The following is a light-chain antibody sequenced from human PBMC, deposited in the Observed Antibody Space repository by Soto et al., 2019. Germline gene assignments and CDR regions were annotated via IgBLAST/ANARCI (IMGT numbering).Light chain of an antibody. Sequence: DIVLTQSPGTLSLSPGERATLSCRASQTVGSYLAWFRQTPGQAPRLLIYGTSIRATGIPARFSGSGSGTDFTLTISSLEAEDFAVYYCQQRSDWPPTFGQGTKVDI. CDR2: GTS. V-gene: IGKV3-11*01. CDR3: QQRSDWPPT. CDR1: QTVGSY. J-gene: IGKJ1*01.